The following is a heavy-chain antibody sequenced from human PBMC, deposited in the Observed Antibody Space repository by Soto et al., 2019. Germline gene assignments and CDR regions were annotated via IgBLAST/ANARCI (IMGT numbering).Heavy chain of an antibody. D-gene: IGHD6-19*01. CDR2: MNPNSGDT. CDR1: GYTFTNYD. CDR3: ATVSAWQFYFFMDV. Sequence: QVQLVQSGAEVKKPGASVKVSCKASGYTFTNYDINWVRQATGQGLEWMGWMNPNSGDTGYAQNFPGRVTMTRNTSISTAYMELSSLRSEDTAVYYCATVSAWQFYFFMDVWGKGTTVTVSS. J-gene: IGHJ6*03. V-gene: IGHV1-8*01.